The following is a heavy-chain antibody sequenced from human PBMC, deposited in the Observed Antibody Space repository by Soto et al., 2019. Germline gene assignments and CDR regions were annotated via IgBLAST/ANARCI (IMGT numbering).Heavy chain of an antibody. J-gene: IGHJ4*02. Sequence: VGSLRLSCVASGSEFSNYAMSWVRQSPGKGLEWVSISSASGRSRYHADSVKGRFTISRDNSKNTLYLHMTNLRAEDTAVYYCAKDGNWMDVYFDVWGQGTPVTVSS. CDR3: AKDGNWMDVYFDV. V-gene: IGHV3-23*01. CDR2: SSASGRSR. D-gene: IGHD2-2*03. CDR1: GSEFSNYA.